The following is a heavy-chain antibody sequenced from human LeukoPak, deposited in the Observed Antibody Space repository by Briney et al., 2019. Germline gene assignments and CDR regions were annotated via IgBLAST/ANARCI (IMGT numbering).Heavy chain of an antibody. V-gene: IGHV1-46*01. CDR2: IDPSDGSR. CDR1: GYTFTSNY. J-gene: IGHJ5*02. CDR3: SRGRVVTPLGGPKKEATWFDP. Sequence: ASVKVSCKASGYTFTSNYIHWVRQAPGQGLEWMGVIDPSDGSRSYAQKFQGRVTLTREIFTSTVFMQLSSLKFEDTAVYYCSRGRVVTPLGGPKKEATWFDPWGQGTLVTVSS. D-gene: IGHD4-23*01.